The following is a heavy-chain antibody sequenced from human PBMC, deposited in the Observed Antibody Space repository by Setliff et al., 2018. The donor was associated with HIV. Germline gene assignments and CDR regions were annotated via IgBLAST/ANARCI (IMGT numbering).Heavy chain of an antibody. CDR1: GGSISSYY. CDR2: IYTSGST. CDR3: AKARRVADFDY. V-gene: IGHV4-4*08. J-gene: IGHJ4*02. Sequence: SETLSLTCTVSGGSISSYYWSWIRQPPGKGLEWIGYIYTSGSTNYNPSLKSRVTISVDTSKNQFSLNLNSVTAADTAVYYCAKARRVADFDYWGQGTLVTVSS. D-gene: IGHD2-15*01.